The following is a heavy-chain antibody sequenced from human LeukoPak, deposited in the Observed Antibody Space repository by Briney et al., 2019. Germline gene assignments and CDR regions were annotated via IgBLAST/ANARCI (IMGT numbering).Heavy chain of an antibody. CDR2: IYHSGST. CDR1: GDSISSYY. Sequence: PSETLSISCTVSGDSISSYYWSWIRQPPGKGLEWIGYIYHSGSTNYNPSLKSRVTISADTSKDQFSLKLASVTAADTAVYYCATGYSSTWYYFDYWGRGTLVTVSS. D-gene: IGHD6-13*01. J-gene: IGHJ4*02. V-gene: IGHV4-59*01. CDR3: ATGYSSTWYYFDY.